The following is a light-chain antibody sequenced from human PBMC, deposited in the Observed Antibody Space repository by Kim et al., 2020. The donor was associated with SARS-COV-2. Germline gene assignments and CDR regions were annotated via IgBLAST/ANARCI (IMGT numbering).Light chain of an antibody. Sequence: SVYPGQTASITCSGDKLGDKYACWYQQKPGQSPVLVIYQDSKRPSGSPERFSGSNSGNTASLTISGTQAMDEADYYCQAWDSSTVVFGGGSQLTVL. J-gene: IGLJ2*01. CDR3: QAWDSSTVV. V-gene: IGLV3-1*01. CDR2: QDS. CDR1: KLGDKY.